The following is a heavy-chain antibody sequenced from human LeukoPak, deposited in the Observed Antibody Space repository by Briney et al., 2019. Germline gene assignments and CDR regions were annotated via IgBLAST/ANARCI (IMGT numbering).Heavy chain of an antibody. CDR3: ARGHYDVLAASYKWPPDY. Sequence: GGSLRLSCAASGFTFNTFNMSGGRQAPGKGREWGSSITSGGDYIYYADSVKGPFTTSRDNAKNSLSLQLNSLRVEDTAVYYCARGHYDVLAASYKWPPDYWGQGTLVTVSS. D-gene: IGHD3-9*01. J-gene: IGHJ4*02. V-gene: IGHV3-21*01. CDR1: GFTFNTFN. CDR2: ITSGGDYI.